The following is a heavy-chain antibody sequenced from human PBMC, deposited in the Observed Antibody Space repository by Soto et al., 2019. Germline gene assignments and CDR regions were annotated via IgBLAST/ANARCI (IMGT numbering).Heavy chain of an antibody. CDR3: ARVKFGDLFRFNWFFEL. J-gene: IGHJ2*01. Sequence: PSETLSLTCTVSGGSISSGNFSWTWIRQPPGKGLEWIAYIFHTGSTFYNSSLKPRVSISVDRSKNQFSLKLKSVTETDTAVYYCARVKFGDLFRFNWFFELWGSGTLVTVAS. CDR1: GGSISSGNFS. V-gene: IGHV4-30-2*01. D-gene: IGHD3-3*01. CDR2: IFHTGST.